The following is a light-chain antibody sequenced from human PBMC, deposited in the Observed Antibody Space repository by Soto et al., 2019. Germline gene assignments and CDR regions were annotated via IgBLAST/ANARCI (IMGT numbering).Light chain of an antibody. CDR2: DAP. V-gene: IGKV3-11*01. Sequence: EIVLTQSPATLSSSPGERATLSCRASQSVSSYLAWYQQKPGQAPRLLIYDAPNRATGIPARFSGSGSGTDFTLTISSLEPEDFAVYYCQQRSNWAFGQGTKLEIK. J-gene: IGKJ2*01. CDR1: QSVSSY. CDR3: QQRSNWA.